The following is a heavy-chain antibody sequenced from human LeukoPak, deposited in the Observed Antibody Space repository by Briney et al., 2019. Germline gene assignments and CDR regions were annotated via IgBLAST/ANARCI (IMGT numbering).Heavy chain of an antibody. V-gene: IGHV4-34*01. CDR1: GGSFSGYY. J-gene: IGHJ6*04. D-gene: IGHD2-15*01. Sequence: SETLSLTCAVYGGSFSGYYWSWIRQPPGKGLEWIGEINHSGSTNYNPSLKSRVTISVDTSKNQFSLKLSSVTAADTAVYYCARGRYGYCSGGSCYPRGDYYYGMDAWGKGTTVTVSS. CDR3: ARGRYGYCSGGSCYPRGDYYYGMDA. CDR2: INHSGST.